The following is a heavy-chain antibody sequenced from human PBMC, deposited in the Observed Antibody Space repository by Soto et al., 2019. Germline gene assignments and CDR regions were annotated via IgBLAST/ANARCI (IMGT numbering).Heavy chain of an antibody. CDR3: ARGGYYDSSGSRNYHYYGMNV. CDR2: ISAYDDNT. Sequence: QAQLVQSGPEVKKPGASVKVSCKASGYRFTSYGISWVRQAPGQGLEWLGWISAYDDNTKYAQTLQGRVSMNTDTSTNTAYMDLRSLRSDDTAMYYCARGGYYDSSGSRNYHYYGMNVWGQGTTVTVSS. J-gene: IGHJ6*02. D-gene: IGHD3-22*01. CDR1: GYRFTSYG. V-gene: IGHV1-18*01.